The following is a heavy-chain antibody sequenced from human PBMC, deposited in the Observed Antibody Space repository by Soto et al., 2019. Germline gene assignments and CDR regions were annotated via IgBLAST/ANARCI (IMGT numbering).Heavy chain of an antibody. CDR3: AKSMGYMVRGVIDY. Sequence: GGSLRLSCAASGFTFDDYAMHWVRQAPGKGLEWVSGISWNSGSIGYADSVKGRFTISRDNAKNSLYLQMKSLRAEDTALYYCAKSMGYMVRGVIDYWGQGTLVTVSS. V-gene: IGHV3-9*01. J-gene: IGHJ4*02. CDR2: ISWNSGSI. D-gene: IGHD3-10*01. CDR1: GFTFDDYA.